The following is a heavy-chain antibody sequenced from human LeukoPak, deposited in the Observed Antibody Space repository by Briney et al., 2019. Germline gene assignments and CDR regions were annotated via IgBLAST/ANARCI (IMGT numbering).Heavy chain of an antibody. J-gene: IGHJ6*03. V-gene: IGHV3-23*01. D-gene: IGHD3-10*01. Sequence: PGGSLRLSCAASGSTFSSYAMSWVRQAPGKGLEWVSGLTGNGESTYYADSVKGRFTISRDNSKNTLYLQMNSLRAEDTAVYYCAREGLLWFGELINGNYYMDVWGKGTTVTISS. CDR1: GSTFSSYA. CDR2: LTGNGEST. CDR3: AREGLLWFGELINGNYYMDV.